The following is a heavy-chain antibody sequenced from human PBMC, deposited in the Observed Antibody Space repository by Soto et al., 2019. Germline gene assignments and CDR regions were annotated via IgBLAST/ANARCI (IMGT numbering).Heavy chain of an antibody. CDR2: ISAYNGDT. J-gene: IGHJ5*02. V-gene: IGHV1-18*04. Sequence: ASVKVSCKASGYPFSTYGISWVRQAPGRGLEWMGWISAYNGDTKDAQKFQDRVTMTTDAFTSTAYLELRSLTSDDTAVYYCARDREAARPGWFDPWGQGTLVTAPQ. CDR3: ARDREAARPGWFDP. D-gene: IGHD6-6*01. CDR1: GYPFSTYG.